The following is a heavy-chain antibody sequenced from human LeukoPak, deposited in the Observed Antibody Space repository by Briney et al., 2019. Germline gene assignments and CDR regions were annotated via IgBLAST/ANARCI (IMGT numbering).Heavy chain of an antibody. D-gene: IGHD5-12*01. CDR1: GFTVSNNY. CDR3: ARDSDSGYGPFAS. Sequence: GGSLRLSCAASGFTVSNNYMSWVRQAPWKRLEWVSVIHSGGTTNYADSVQGRFTISRDNSKTTVYLHMNSLRAEDTAVYYCARDSDSGYGPFASWGQGTLVTVSS. V-gene: IGHV3-53*01. CDR2: IHSGGTT. J-gene: IGHJ4*02.